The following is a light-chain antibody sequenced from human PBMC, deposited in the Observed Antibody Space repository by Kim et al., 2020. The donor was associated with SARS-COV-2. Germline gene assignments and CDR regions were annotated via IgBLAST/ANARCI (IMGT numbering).Light chain of an antibody. CDR3: QQLSTYPLT. V-gene: IGKV1-9*01. J-gene: IGKJ4*01. CDR1: QGISSY. CDR2: SAS. Sequence: SVGDRVTIPCRASQGISSYLAWYQQKPGLAPKVLIYSASTLQSGVPSRFSGSGSGTDFTLTISSLQPEDFATYYCQQLSTYPLTFGGGTKVDIK.